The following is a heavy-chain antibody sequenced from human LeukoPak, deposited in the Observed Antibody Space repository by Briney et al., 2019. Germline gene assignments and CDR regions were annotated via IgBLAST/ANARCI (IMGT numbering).Heavy chain of an antibody. V-gene: IGHV3-9*01. J-gene: IGHJ3*02. D-gene: IGHD4-17*01. CDR3: AKAADGDGDYGDDAFDI. CDR1: GFTFDDYA. CDR2: ISWNSGSI. Sequence: PGGSLRLSCAASGFTFDDYAMHWVRQAPGKGLEWVSGISWNSGSIGYADSVKGRFTISRDNAKNSLYLQMNSLRAEDTALYYCAKAADGDGDYGDDAFDIWGQGTMVTVSS.